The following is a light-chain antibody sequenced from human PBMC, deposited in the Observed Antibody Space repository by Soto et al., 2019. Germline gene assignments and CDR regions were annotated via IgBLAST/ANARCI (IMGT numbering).Light chain of an antibody. CDR1: QSVSSSY. CDR2: DAS. J-gene: IGKJ1*01. V-gene: IGKV3D-20*01. CDR3: QQYGSSVPT. Sequence: EIVLTQSPATLSLSPGERATLSCGASQSVSSSYLAWYQQKPGLAPRLLIYDASSRATGIPDRFSGRGSGTDVTLTISRLEPEDFAVYYCQQYGSSVPTFGQGTKVEIK.